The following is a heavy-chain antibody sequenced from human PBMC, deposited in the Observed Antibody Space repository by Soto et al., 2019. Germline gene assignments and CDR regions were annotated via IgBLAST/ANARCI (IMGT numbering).Heavy chain of an antibody. V-gene: IGHV1-69*06. CDR3: ARVPYGGFRYFDY. J-gene: IGHJ4*02. Sequence: SVKVSCKASGGTFSSYAISWVRQAPGQGLEWMGGIIPIFGTANYAQKFQGRVTITADKSTSTAYMELSSLRSEDTAVYYCARVPYGGFRYFDYWGQGTLVTVSS. CDR2: IIPIFGTA. D-gene: IGHD5-12*01. CDR1: GGTFSSYA.